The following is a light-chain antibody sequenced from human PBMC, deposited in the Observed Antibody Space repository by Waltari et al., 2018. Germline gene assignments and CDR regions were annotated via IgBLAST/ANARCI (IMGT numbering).Light chain of an antibody. V-gene: IGLV2-14*03. J-gene: IGLJ2*01. Sequence: QSALTQPASVSGSPGQSIPISCTGTSSDVGHYNYVSWYQQRPGKAPKLMIYDVSYLPSGISRRFSGSKSGSTASLTIDGLQAEDEADYYCSSFTSASTVGVIFGGGTKLTVL. CDR3: SSFTSASTVGVI. CDR1: SSDVGHYNY. CDR2: DVS.